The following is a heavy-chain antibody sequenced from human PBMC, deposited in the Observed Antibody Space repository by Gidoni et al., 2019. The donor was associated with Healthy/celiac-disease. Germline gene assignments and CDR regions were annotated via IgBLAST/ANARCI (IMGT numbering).Heavy chain of an antibody. CDR3: ARGLGYSSGWLDAFDI. CDR2: IYYRVIT. V-gene: IGHV4-39*01. Sequence: QLQLQESGPGLVKPSETLSLTCTVSGGSISSSSYYWGWIRQPPGKGREWIGSIYYRVITYYNPSLKSRVTISGDTSKTQFSLKLSSETAADTAVYYCARGLGYSSGWLDAFDIWGQGTMVTVSS. CDR1: GGSISSSSYY. J-gene: IGHJ3*02. D-gene: IGHD6-19*01.